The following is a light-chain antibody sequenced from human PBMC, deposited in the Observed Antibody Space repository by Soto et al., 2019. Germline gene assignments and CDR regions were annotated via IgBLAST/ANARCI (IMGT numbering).Light chain of an antibody. CDR2: EGS. V-gene: IGLV2-23*01. Sequence: QSALTQPASVSGSPGQSITISCTGTSSDVGSYNLVSWYQQHPGKAPKLMIYEGSKRPSGVSNRFSGSKSGNTASLTISGLQAEDYADYYCCSYAGSSTIYVFGTGTKVTVL. CDR1: SSDVGSYNL. J-gene: IGLJ1*01. CDR3: CSYAGSSTIYV.